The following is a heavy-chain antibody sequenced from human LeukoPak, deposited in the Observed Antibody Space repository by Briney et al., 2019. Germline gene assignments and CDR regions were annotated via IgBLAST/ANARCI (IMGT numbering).Heavy chain of an antibody. CDR2: INHSGST. V-gene: IGHV4-34*01. D-gene: IGHD3-10*01. CDR1: GGSFSGYY. J-gene: IGHJ4*02. CDR3: ARPYGSGSYYNAVVSLDY. Sequence: SETLSLTCAVYGGSFSGYYWSWIRQPPGKGLEWIGEINHSGSTNYNTSLKSRVTIAVDTSKNQFSLKLSSVTAADTAVYYCARPYGSGSYYNAVVSLDYWGQGTLVTVSS.